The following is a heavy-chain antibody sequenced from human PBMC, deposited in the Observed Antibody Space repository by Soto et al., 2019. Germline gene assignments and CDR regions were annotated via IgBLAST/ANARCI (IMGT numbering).Heavy chain of an antibody. J-gene: IGHJ6*02. Sequence: GGSLRLSCAASGFTFDDYAMHWVRQAPGKGLEWVSLISWDGGSTYYADSVKGRFTISRDNSKNSLYLQMNSLRAEDTALYYCAKELNEEEITGTTWLYYGMDVWGQGTTVTVSS. CDR2: ISWDGGST. D-gene: IGHD1-7*01. V-gene: IGHV3-43D*03. CDR3: AKELNEEEITGTTWLYYGMDV. CDR1: GFTFDDYA.